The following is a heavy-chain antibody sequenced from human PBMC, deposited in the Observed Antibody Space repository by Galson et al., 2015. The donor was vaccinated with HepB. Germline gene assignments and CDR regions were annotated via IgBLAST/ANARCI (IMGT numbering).Heavy chain of an antibody. CDR2: INPSDGTT. D-gene: IGHD3-9*01. J-gene: IGHJ3*02. V-gene: IGHV1-46*01. Sequence: SVKVSCKASGYTFTTYYIHWVRQAPGQGLEWMGIINPSDGTTNYAQKFQGRVTVTRDTSTSTVYMDLSSLKASDTAMYYCARTRDIHDAFDIWGQGTMVTVSS. CDR3: ARTRDIHDAFDI. CDR1: GYTFTTYY.